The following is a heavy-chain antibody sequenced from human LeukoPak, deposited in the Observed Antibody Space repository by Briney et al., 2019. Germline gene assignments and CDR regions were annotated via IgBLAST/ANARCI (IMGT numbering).Heavy chain of an antibody. CDR1: GFTFDDYA. D-gene: IGHD3-9*01. CDR2: ISWNSGSI. CDR3: AKDTYYDILTGRSLVVDV. J-gene: IGHJ6*02. Sequence: QPGRSLRLSCAASGFTFDDYAMHWVRQAPGKGLEWVSGISWNSGSIGYADSVKGRFTISRDNAKNSLYLQMNSLRAEDTALYYCAKDTYYDILTGRSLVVDVWGQGTTVTVSS. V-gene: IGHV3-9*01.